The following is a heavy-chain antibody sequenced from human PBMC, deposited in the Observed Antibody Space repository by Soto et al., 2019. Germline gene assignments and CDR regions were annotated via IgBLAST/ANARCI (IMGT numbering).Heavy chain of an antibody. CDR1: GFTFSSCW. CDR3: ARVEFYDPLYYYYMDV. CDR2: IKQDGSEK. D-gene: IGHD3-3*01. Sequence: GGSLRLSCAASGFTFSSCWMSWVRQAPGKGLEWVANIKQDGSEKYYVDSVKGRFTISRDNAKNSLYLQMNSLRAEDTAVYYCARVEFYDPLYYYYMDVWGKGTTVTVSS. V-gene: IGHV3-7*01. J-gene: IGHJ6*03.